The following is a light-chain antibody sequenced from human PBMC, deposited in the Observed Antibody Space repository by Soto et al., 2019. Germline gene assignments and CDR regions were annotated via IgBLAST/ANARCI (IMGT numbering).Light chain of an antibody. Sequence: EIVMTQSPATLSVSPGERATLSCRASQSVSSSLAWYQQKLGQAPRLLIYGASIRVTGIPARFSGSGSGTEFTLTISSLQSEDFAVYYCLQYNNWPPITFGQGTRLEIK. CDR1: QSVSSS. CDR3: LQYNNWPPIT. J-gene: IGKJ5*01. V-gene: IGKV3D-15*01. CDR2: GAS.